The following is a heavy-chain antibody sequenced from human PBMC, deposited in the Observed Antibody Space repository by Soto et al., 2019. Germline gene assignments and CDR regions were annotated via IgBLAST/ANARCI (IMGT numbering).Heavy chain of an antibody. D-gene: IGHD1-26*01. CDR2: ISSSSNYI. Sequence: EVQLVESGGGLVKPGGSLRLSCAASGFTFSSYSMNWVRQSPGKGLEWVSSISSSSNYIYYADSVKGRFTNSRDNAKNSVYLQLNSLRAEDTAVYYCARDLVGATIWGQGTLVTVSS. J-gene: IGHJ4*02. CDR3: ARDLVGATI. CDR1: GFTFSSYS. V-gene: IGHV3-21*06.